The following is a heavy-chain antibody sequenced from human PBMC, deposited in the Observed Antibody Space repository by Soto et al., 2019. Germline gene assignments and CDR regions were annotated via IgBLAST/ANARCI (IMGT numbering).Heavy chain of an antibody. CDR1: GYTFTSYG. Sequence: ASVKVSCKASGYTFTSYGISWVRQAPGQGLEWMGWISAYNGNTNYAQKLQGRVTMTTDTSTGTAYMELRSLRSDDTAVYYCARSMIVVVSSGYNWLDPWGQGTLVTDSS. D-gene: IGHD3-22*01. V-gene: IGHV1-18*01. CDR2: ISAYNGNT. CDR3: ARSMIVVVSSGYNWLDP. J-gene: IGHJ5*02.